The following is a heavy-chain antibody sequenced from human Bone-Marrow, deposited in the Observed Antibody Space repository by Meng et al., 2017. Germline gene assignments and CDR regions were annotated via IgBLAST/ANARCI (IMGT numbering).Heavy chain of an antibody. CDR3: AKDSITAAAGTVWYFDL. CDR1: GFTFDDYA. J-gene: IGHJ2*01. D-gene: IGHD6-13*01. CDR2: ISWNSGSI. V-gene: IGHV3-9*01. Sequence: SLKISCAASGFTFDDYAMHWVRQAPGKGLEWVSGISWNSGSIGYADSVKGRFTISRDNAKNSLYLQMNSLRAEDTALYYCAKDSITAAAGTVWYFDLWGRGTLVTVSS.